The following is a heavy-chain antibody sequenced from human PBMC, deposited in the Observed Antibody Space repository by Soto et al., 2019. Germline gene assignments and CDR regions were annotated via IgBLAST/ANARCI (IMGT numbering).Heavy chain of an antibody. D-gene: IGHD3-16*01. Sequence: QVQLVQSGAEVKKPGSSVKVSCTASGGTFSSYTISWVRQAPGQGLEWMGRIIPILGIANYAQKFQGRVTITADKSTSTVYMELRSLRSDDTAVYYCPGDQDYAPLDYWGQGTLFTVAS. V-gene: IGHV1-69*08. J-gene: IGHJ4*02. CDR3: PGDQDYAPLDY. CDR2: IIPILGIA. CDR1: GGTFSSYT.